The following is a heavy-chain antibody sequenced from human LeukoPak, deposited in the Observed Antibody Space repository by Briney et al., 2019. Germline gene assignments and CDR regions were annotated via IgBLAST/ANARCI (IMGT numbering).Heavy chain of an antibody. J-gene: IGHJ5*02. D-gene: IGHD2-2*01. Sequence: GGSLRLSCTASGFTFGDYAMSWFRQAPGKGLEWVGFIRSKAYGGTTEYAASVKGRFTISRDDSKSIAYLQMNSLKTEDTAVYYCTRARGYCSSTSRYNNWFDPWGQGTLVTVSS. V-gene: IGHV3-49*03. CDR1: GFTFGDYA. CDR2: IRSKAYGGTT. CDR3: TRARGYCSSTSRYNNWFDP.